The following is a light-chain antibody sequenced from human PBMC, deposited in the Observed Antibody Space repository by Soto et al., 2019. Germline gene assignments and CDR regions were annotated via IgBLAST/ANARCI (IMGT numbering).Light chain of an antibody. Sequence: EIVMTQSPATLSLSPGERATLSCRASQSVSSNLAWYQQKPGQAPGLLIYGASTRATGIPARFSGSGSGTEFTLTISSLQSEDFAVYYCQQYNNWPRTFGQGTKVEIK. CDR1: QSVSSN. CDR2: GAS. J-gene: IGKJ1*01. CDR3: QQYNNWPRT. V-gene: IGKV3-15*01.